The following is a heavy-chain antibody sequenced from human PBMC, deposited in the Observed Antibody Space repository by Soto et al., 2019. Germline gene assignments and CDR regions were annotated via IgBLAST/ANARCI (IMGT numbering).Heavy chain of an antibody. Sequence: SETLSLTCTVSGGSVSSGIYFGSWIRQPPGKGLEWLGYIYYTGNTNYNPSLKSRLTISVDSSKNQFSLKLSSVTAADTAVYYCAREKTGDLTFFDSWGQGTLVTVSS. CDR1: GGSVSSGIYF. V-gene: IGHV4-61*01. CDR3: AREKTGDLTFFDS. D-gene: IGHD3-16*01. J-gene: IGHJ4*02. CDR2: IYYTGNT.